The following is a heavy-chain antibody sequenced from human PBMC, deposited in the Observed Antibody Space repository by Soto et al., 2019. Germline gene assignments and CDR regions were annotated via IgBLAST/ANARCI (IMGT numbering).Heavy chain of an antibody. CDR1: GFTFSSYA. V-gene: IGHV3-30-3*01. CDR3: ARLSYDFWSGYRAPDLDY. J-gene: IGHJ4*02. CDR2: ISYDGSNK. Sequence: GSLRLSSAASGFTFSSYAMHWVRQAPGKGLEWVAVISYDGSNKYYADSVKGRFTISRDNSKNTLYLQMNSLRAEGTGVYYCARLSYDFWSGYRAPDLDYWGQGTLVTVSS. D-gene: IGHD3-3*01.